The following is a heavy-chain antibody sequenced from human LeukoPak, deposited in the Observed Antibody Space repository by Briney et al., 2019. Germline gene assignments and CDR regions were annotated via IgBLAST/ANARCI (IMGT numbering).Heavy chain of an antibody. V-gene: IGHV3-21*04. CDR1: GFTFSSYS. Sequence: GGSLRLSCAASGFTFSSYSMTWVRQAPGKGLEWVSSISSSSSYIYYADSVKGRFTISRDNSKSTLYLQVNSLRAEDTAVYYCAKSKYSSGWYQFDYWGQGTLVTVSS. CDR2: ISSSSSYI. D-gene: IGHD6-19*01. CDR3: AKSKYSSGWYQFDY. J-gene: IGHJ4*02.